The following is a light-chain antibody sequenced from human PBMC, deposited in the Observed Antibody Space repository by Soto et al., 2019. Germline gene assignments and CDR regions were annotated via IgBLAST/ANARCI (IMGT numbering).Light chain of an antibody. CDR1: RIDVGGYNY. V-gene: IGLV2-14*01. Sequence: QSALTQPASVSGSPGQSITISCTGTRIDVGGYNYVSWYQQHPGKAPKLMIYDVSNRPSGVSNRFSGSNSGNTASLTISGLQAEDQADYYCSSYTSSSLYIFGSGTKLTV. J-gene: IGLJ1*01. CDR2: DVS. CDR3: SSYTSSSLYI.